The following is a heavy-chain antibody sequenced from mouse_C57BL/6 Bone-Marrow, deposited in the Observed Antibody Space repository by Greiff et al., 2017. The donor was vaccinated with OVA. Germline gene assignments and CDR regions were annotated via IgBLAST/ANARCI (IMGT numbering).Heavy chain of an antibody. D-gene: IGHD2-5*01. CDR1: GYTFTSYG. V-gene: IGHV1-81*01. CDR3: ARRGYSNYPWYFDV. Sequence: VQLVESGAELARPGASVKLSCKASGYTFTSYGISWVKQRTGQGLEWIGEIYPRSGNTYYNEKFKGKATLTADKSSSTAYMELRSLTSEDSAVYFCARRGYSNYPWYFDVWGTGTTVTVSS. CDR2: IYPRSGNT. J-gene: IGHJ1*03.